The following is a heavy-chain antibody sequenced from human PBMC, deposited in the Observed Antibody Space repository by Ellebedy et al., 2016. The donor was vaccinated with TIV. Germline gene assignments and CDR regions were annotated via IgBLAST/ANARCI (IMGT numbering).Heavy chain of an antibody. Sequence: SETLSLXXTVSGGSVSSGSYYWSWIRQPPGKGLEWIGYIYYSGSTNYNPSLKSRGTISVDTSKKQFSLKLSSVTAADTAVYYCARDRNGELSFDYWGQGTLVTVSS. D-gene: IGHD3-10*01. CDR3: ARDRNGELSFDY. J-gene: IGHJ4*02. CDR2: IYYSGST. V-gene: IGHV4-61*01. CDR1: GGSVSSGSYY.